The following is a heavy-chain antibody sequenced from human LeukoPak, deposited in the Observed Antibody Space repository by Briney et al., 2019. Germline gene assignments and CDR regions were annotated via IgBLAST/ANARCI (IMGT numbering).Heavy chain of an antibody. V-gene: IGHV1-2*02. CDR1: GYTFTAFY. Sequence: GASVKVSCKASGYTFTAFYMHWVRQAPGQGLEWMGWINPNSGATNYAQKFQGRVTMTRDTSISTAYMELSRLRSDDTAVYYCARAHLIAAAGYNWLDPWGQGTLVTVS. D-gene: IGHD6-13*01. CDR2: INPNSGAT. CDR3: ARAHLIAAAGYNWLDP. J-gene: IGHJ5*02.